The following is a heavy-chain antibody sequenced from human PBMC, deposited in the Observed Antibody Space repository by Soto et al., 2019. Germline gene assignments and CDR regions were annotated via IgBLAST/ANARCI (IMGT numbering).Heavy chain of an antibody. D-gene: IGHD3-3*01. J-gene: IGHJ6*02. CDR3: AGGTIFGDYYYYGMDV. CDR2: IYYSGST. CDR1: GGSVSSGGYY. Sequence: PSETLSLTCTVSGGSVSSGGYYWSWIRQHPGKGLEWIGYIYYSGSTYYNPSLKSRVTISVDTSKNRFSLKLSSVTAADTAVYYWAGGTIFGDYYYYGMDVWGQGTTVTVSS. V-gene: IGHV4-31*03.